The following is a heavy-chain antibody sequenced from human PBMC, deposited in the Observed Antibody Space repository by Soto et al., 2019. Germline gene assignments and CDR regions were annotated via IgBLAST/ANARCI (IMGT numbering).Heavy chain of an antibody. CDR2: IYYSGST. D-gene: IGHD3-22*01. CDR3: ARVNYYYAISGYTHRSWFDP. J-gene: IGHJ5*02. V-gene: IGHV4-59*01. CDR1: GGSISSYY. Sequence: SETLSLTCTVSGGSISSYYWSWIRQPPGKGLEWIGYIYYSGSTNYNPSLKSRVTISVDTSKNQFSLKLSSVTAADTAVYYCARVNYYYAISGYTHRSWFDPWGQGTLVTVSS.